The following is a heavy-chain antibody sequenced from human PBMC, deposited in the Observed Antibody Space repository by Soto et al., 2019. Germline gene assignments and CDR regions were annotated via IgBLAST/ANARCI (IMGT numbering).Heavy chain of an antibody. J-gene: IGHJ4*02. CDR1: DFMFSNYY. CDR3: SGGSGWESDF. Sequence: EVQLVESGGGLVQPGGSLRLSCAASDFMFSNYYMTWVRQAPGKGLEWVANIEKDGSEKNYADSVKGRFTVSRDNAKTSLYLQMNSLRAEYTAVYYCSGGSGWESDFWGQGTHVTVSS. CDR2: IEKDGSEK. D-gene: IGHD6-19*01. V-gene: IGHV3-7*05.